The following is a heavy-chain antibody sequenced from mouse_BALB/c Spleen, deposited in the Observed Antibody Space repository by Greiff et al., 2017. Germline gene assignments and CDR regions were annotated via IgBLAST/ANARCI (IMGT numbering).Heavy chain of an antibody. CDR3: ARSYYRYFDY. CDR2: IDPSDSYT. Sequence: VQLQQPGAELVKPGASVKLSCKASGYTFTSYWMHWVKQRPGQGLEWIGEIDPSDSYTNYNQKFKGKATLTVDKSSSTAYMQLSSLTSEDSAVYYCARSYYRYFDYWGQGTTLTVSS. D-gene: IGHD2-14*01. J-gene: IGHJ2*01. V-gene: IGHV1-69*02. CDR1: GYTFTSYW.